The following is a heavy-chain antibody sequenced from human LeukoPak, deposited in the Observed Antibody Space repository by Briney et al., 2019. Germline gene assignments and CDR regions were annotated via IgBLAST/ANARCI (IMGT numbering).Heavy chain of an antibody. D-gene: IGHD1-26*01. Sequence: SGGSLRLSCAASGFTFSSYWMTWVRQAPGKGLEWVANIKQDGSEKYYVDSVKGRFTISRDNAKNSVYLQMNSLRAEDTAVYYCARINSGRHLGDAFDIWGQGTMVTVSS. CDR1: GFTFSSYW. J-gene: IGHJ3*02. CDR3: ARINSGRHLGDAFDI. CDR2: IKQDGSEK. V-gene: IGHV3-7*01.